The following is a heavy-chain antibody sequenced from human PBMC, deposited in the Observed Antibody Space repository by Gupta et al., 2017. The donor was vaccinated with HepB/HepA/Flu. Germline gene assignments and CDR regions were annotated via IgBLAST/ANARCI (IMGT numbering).Heavy chain of an antibody. V-gene: IGHV1-46*01. CDR3: ARGRVPTTKSGWLDP. CDR2: INPIGDGP. D-gene: IGHD1-26*01. Sequence: QVQLVQSGPEVKRPGASGKISCKASQDTFTSHYIHWVRQAPGQGLEWLGVINPIGDGPIYAQKFRGRVTLTRDTSTSSFYMEFTSLRSEDTAVYYCARGRVPTTKSGWLDPWGQGTLVTVSS. J-gene: IGHJ5*02. CDR1: QDTFTSHY.